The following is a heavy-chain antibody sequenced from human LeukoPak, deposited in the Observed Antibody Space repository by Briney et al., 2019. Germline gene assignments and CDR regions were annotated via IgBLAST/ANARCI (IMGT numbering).Heavy chain of an antibody. D-gene: IGHD3-22*01. CDR3: AKKMGFSGYYPFDY. V-gene: IGHV3-23*01. J-gene: IGHJ4*02. Sequence: GGSLRLSCAASGFAFSDYTMTWVRQPPGKGLESVSIISGGGSAAYYADSVKGRFIISRDNSKNTLYLQMNSLRADDTAVYYCAKKMGFSGYYPFDYWGQGTLVTVSS. CDR1: GFAFSDYT. CDR2: ISGGGSAA.